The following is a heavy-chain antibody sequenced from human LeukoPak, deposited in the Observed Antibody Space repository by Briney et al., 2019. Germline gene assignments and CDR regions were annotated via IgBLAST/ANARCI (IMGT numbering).Heavy chain of an antibody. CDR3: AKGGAYSSSSWYYYYYMDV. D-gene: IGHD6-6*01. V-gene: IGHV3-23*01. CDR1: GFTFSSYA. J-gene: IGHJ6*03. CDR2: ISSRSTST. Sequence: GGSLRLSCAASGFTFSSYAMSWVRQAPGKGLEWVSAISSRSTSTYYADSVKGRFTISRDNSKNTLYLEMNSLRAEDTAVYYCAKGGAYSSSSWYYYYYMDVWGKGTTVTVSS.